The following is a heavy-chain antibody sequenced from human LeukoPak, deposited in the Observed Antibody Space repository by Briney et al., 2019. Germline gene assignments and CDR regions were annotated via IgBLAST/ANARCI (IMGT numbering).Heavy chain of an antibody. Sequence: GGSLRLSCAASGFTFSSSWIHWVRQAPGKGLVWVSRIDSDGGSIIYADSVEGRFTIFRDNPKNMVYLHMNSLRAEDTAVYYCARAGVAGGFDIWGQGTMATVSS. J-gene: IGHJ3*02. D-gene: IGHD2-15*01. CDR1: GFTFSSSW. V-gene: IGHV3-74*01. CDR2: IDSDGGSI. CDR3: ARAGVAGGFDI.